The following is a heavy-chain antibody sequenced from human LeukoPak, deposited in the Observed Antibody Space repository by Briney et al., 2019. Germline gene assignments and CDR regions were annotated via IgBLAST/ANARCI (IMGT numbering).Heavy chain of an antibody. Sequence: ASVKVSCKASGYTFTGYYMHWVRQAPGQGLEWMGWINPNSGGTNYAQKFQGRVTITADESTSTAYMELSSLRSEDTAVYYCARGIHYYGSGSYYSYYYYMDVWGKGTTVTISS. CDR3: ARGIHYYGSGSYYSYYYYMDV. V-gene: IGHV1-2*02. CDR1: GYTFTGYY. CDR2: INPNSGGT. D-gene: IGHD3-10*01. J-gene: IGHJ6*03.